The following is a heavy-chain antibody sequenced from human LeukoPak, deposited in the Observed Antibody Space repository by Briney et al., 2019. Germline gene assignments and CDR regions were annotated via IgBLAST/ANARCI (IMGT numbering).Heavy chain of an antibody. Sequence: GGSLRLSCAVSGFTFSSYCMHWVRQAPGKGLEWVAFIRYDGSNKYYADSVRGRFTISRDNSKNTLYLQMNSLRAEDTAVYYCAKDSSGRYCSGGSCLPDFDYWGQGTLVTVSS. J-gene: IGHJ4*02. V-gene: IGHV3-30*02. D-gene: IGHD2-15*01. CDR1: GFTFSSYC. CDR2: IRYDGSNK. CDR3: AKDSSGRYCSGGSCLPDFDY.